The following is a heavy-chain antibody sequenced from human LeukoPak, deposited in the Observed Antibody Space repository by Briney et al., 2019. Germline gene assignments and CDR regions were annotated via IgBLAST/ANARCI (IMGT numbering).Heavy chain of an antibody. Sequence: PGGSLRLSCAASGFTFDDYAMHWVRQAPGKGPEWVSGISWNSGSIGYADSVKGRFTISRDNAKNSLYLQMNSLRAEDTALYYCAKGPGSSWFGSYYYYGMDVWGQGTTVTVSS. CDR1: GFTFDDYA. D-gene: IGHD6-13*01. CDR3: AKGPGSSWFGSYYYYGMDV. CDR2: ISWNSGSI. V-gene: IGHV3-9*01. J-gene: IGHJ6*02.